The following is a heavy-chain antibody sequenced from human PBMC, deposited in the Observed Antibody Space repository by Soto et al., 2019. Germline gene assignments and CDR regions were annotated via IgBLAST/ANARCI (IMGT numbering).Heavy chain of an antibody. CDR3: ARGDNYYDSSGYSTLDY. CDR2: IYYSGST. J-gene: IGHJ4*02. D-gene: IGHD3-22*01. V-gene: IGHV4-61*01. Sequence: QVQLQESGPGLVKPSETLSLTCTVSGGSVSSGSYYWSWIRQPPGKGLEWIGYIYYSGSTNYNPSLKSRVTISVDTSKNQFSLKLSSVTAADTAVYYCARGDNYYDSSGYSTLDYWGQGTLVTVSS. CDR1: GGSVSSGSYY.